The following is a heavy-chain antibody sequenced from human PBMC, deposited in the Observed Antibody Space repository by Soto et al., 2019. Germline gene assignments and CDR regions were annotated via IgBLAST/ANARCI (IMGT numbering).Heavy chain of an antibody. J-gene: IGHJ4*02. CDR2: TYSGGNT. D-gene: IGHD3-16*01. CDR1: GFTVNGNY. V-gene: IGHV3-53*01. Sequence: EVQLVESGGGLIRPGGSLRLSCAASGFTVNGNYVSWVRQAPGKGLELVSFTYSGGNTDYADSVKGRFTTSTDTSKNTLYLQMHSVTAEDTAVYYCARAKRGGFDCWGQGTLVTVSS. CDR3: ARAKRGGFDC.